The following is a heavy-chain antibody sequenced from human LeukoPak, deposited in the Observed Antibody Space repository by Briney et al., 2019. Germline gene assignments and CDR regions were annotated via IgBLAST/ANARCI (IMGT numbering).Heavy chain of an antibody. CDR3: ATLVVMLVVAATPKNWFDP. CDR2: FDPEDGET. CDR1: GYTLTELS. J-gene: IGHJ5*02. V-gene: IGHV1-24*01. Sequence: GASVKVSCKVSGYTLTELSMHWVRQAPGKGLEWMGGFDPEDGETIYAQKFQGRVTMTEDTSTDTAYMELSSLRSEDTAVYYCATLVVMLVVAATPKNWFDPWGQGTLVTVSS. D-gene: IGHD2-15*01.